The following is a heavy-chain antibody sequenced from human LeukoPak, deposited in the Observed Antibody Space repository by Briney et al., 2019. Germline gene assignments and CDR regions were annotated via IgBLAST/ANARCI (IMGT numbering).Heavy chain of an antibody. CDR2: FDPEDGET. J-gene: IGHJ4*02. V-gene: IGHV1-24*01. CDR3: ARDCGVDSSSWYYFDY. Sequence: ASVKVSCKVSGYTLTELSMHWVRQAPGKGLEWMGGFDPEDGETIYAQKFQGRVTMTRDTSTSTVYMELSSLRSEDTAVYYCARDCGVDSSSWYYFDYWGQGTLVTVSS. CDR1: GYTLTELS. D-gene: IGHD6-13*01.